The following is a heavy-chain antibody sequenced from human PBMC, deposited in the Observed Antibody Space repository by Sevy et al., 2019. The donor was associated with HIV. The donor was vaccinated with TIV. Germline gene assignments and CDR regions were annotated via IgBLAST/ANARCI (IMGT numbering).Heavy chain of an antibody. CDR1: RLTLSSYW. V-gene: IGHV3-74*01. D-gene: IGHD2-2*01. Sequence: GGSLRLSCTAPRLTLSSYWMHWVRQAPGKGLVWVSGVNSDGSVTNYADSVKGRFTISRDDAKNTLSLQMNSLRVEDTAVYHCVASNSWEVNWGQGTLVTVSS. CDR2: VNSDGSVT. J-gene: IGHJ4*02. CDR3: VASNSWEVN.